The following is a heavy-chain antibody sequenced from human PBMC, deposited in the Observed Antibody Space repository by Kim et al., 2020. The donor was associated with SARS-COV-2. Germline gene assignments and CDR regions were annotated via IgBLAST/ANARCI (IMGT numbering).Heavy chain of an antibody. J-gene: IGHJ4*02. D-gene: IGHD4-17*01. CDR3: AKAPADGDYYY. Sequence: GGSLRLSCAASGFIFRNYGMHWVRQAPGKGLEWVAVIWYDGSNKYYADSVKGRFTISRDNSKNTLYRQMNSLRAEDTAVYYCAKAPADGDYYYWGQGTLVTVSS. CDR2: IWYDGSNK. V-gene: IGHV3-33*06. CDR1: GFIFRNYG.